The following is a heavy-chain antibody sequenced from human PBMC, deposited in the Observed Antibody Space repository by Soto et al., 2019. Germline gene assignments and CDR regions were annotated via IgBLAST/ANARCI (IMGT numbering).Heavy chain of an antibody. CDR1: GFTFSSYA. V-gene: IGHV3-23*01. Sequence: PVGSLRLSCAASGFTFSSYAMSWVRQAPGKGLEWVSAISGSGGSTYYADSVKGRFTISRDNSKNTLYLQMNSLRAEDTAVYYCANGEYYDFWSGYPNQRNNYYMDVWGKGTTVTVSS. CDR2: ISGSGGST. CDR3: ANGEYYDFWSGYPNQRNNYYMDV. J-gene: IGHJ6*03. D-gene: IGHD3-3*01.